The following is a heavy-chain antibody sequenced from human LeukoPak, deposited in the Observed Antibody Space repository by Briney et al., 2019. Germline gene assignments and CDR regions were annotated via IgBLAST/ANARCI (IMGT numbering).Heavy chain of an antibody. D-gene: IGHD6-13*01. Sequence: PGGSLRLSCAASGFTFSSYDIHWVRQATGKGLEWVSGIRTAGEIYYPGSVKGRFTISRENAKNSLYLQMNSLRAGDTAVYYCARAAYSSTWYSRYFDLWGRGTLVTVSS. CDR2: IRTAGEI. CDR3: ARAAYSSTWYSRYFDL. J-gene: IGHJ2*01. CDR1: GFTFSSYD. V-gene: IGHV3-13*01.